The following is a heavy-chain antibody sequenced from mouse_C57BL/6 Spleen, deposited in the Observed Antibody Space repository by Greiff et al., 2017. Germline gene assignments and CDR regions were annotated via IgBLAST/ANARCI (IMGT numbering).Heavy chain of an antibody. CDR1: GYTFTNYW. CDR2: IYPGGGYT. J-gene: IGHJ2*01. CDR3: ARRGNWDLDY. V-gene: IGHV1-63*01. Sequence: QVQLQQSGAELVRPGTSVKMSCKASGYTFTNYWIGWAKQRPGHGLEWIGDIYPGGGYTNYNEKFKGKATLTADKSSSPAYMQFSSLTSEDSAIYYCARRGNWDLDYWGQGTTLTVSS. D-gene: IGHD4-1*01.